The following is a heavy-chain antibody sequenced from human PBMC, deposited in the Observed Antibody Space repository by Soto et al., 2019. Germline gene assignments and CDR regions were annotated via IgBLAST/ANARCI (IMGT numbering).Heavy chain of an antibody. D-gene: IGHD6-19*01. CDR1: GFTFSSYG. V-gene: IGHV3-33*01. CDR3: ARDRGVGWPTGDY. Sequence: QVQLVESGGGVVQPGRSLRLSCAASGFTFSSYGMHWVRQAPGTGLEWVAVIWYDGSNKYYADSVKGRFTISRDNSKNTLYLQMNSLRAEDTAVYYCARDRGVGWPTGDYCGQGTLVTVTS. J-gene: IGHJ4*02. CDR2: IWYDGSNK.